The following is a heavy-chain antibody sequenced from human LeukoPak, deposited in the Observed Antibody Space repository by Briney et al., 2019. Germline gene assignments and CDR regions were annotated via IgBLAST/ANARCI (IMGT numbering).Heavy chain of an antibody. CDR3: ARDTTIFGVVTTSFDY. Sequence: GGSLRLSCAASGLTFSSYWMSWVRQAPGKGLEWVANIKQDGSEKYYVDSVKGRFTISRDNAKNSLYLQMNSLRAEDTAVYYCARDTTIFGVVTTSFDYWGQGTLVTVSS. CDR1: GLTFSSYW. D-gene: IGHD3-3*01. CDR2: IKQDGSEK. J-gene: IGHJ4*02. V-gene: IGHV3-7*01.